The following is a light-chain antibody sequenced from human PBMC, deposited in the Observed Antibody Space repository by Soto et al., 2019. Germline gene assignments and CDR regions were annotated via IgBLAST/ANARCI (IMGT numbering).Light chain of an antibody. CDR1: QIVSNS. CDR3: QLSQKRSDWPPIN. J-gene: IGKJ5*01. Sequence: DTLLTQSPATMFLYTGEIVKLSRSSTQIVSNSLAWYQQKSGQAPRLLIYDASFRANGIPARLSGSGSGTDFTLTISRLEPEDFAVYYCQLSQKRSDWPPINCGNGTRREIK. CDR2: DAS. V-gene: IGKV3-11*01.